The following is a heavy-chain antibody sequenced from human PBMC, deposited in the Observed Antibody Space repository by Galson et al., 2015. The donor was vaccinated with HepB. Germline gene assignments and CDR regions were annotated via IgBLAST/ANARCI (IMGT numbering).Heavy chain of an antibody. CDR1: GGSISSSSYY. D-gene: IGHD6-13*01. V-gene: IGHV4-39*01. Sequence: SETLSLTCTVSGGSISSSSYYWGWIRQPPGKGLEWIGSIYYSGSTYYNPSLKSRVTISVDTSKNQFSLKLSSVTAADTAVYYCARHYRIAAAFDYWGQGTLVTVSS. CDR2: IYYSGST. J-gene: IGHJ4*02. CDR3: ARHYRIAAAFDY.